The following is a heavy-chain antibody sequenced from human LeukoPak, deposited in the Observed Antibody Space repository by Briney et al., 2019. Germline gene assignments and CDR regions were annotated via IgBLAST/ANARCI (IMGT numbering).Heavy chain of an antibody. V-gene: IGHV1-2*02. CDR3: ARGTCTKGACYPVGNFDY. CDR2: INPNSGAT. J-gene: IGHJ4*02. D-gene: IGHD2-8*01. Sequence: GAPVKVSCKASGYTFTDYYLHWVRQAPGQGLEWMGWINPNSGATGYAQNLQGRVTMTRDTSITTAYMELTSLRSDDTAVYYCARGTCTKGACYPVGNFDYWGQGILLTVSS. CDR1: GYTFTDYY.